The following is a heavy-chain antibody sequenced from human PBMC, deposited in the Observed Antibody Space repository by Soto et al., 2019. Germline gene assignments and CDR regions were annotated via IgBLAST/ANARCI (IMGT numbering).Heavy chain of an antibody. CDR2: IYYSGST. V-gene: IGHV4-39*01. CDR3: ARHFILLGSGWYFDY. J-gene: IGHJ4*02. CDR1: GGSISSSSYY. Sequence: ETLSLTCTVSGGSISSSSYYWGWIRQPPGKGLEWIGSIYYSGSTYYNPSLKSRVTISVDTSKNQFSLKLSSVTAADTAVYYCARHFILLGSGWYFDYWGQGTLVTVSS. D-gene: IGHD6-19*01.